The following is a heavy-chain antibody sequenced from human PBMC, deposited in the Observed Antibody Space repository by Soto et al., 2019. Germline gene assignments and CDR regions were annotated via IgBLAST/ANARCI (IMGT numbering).Heavy chain of an antibody. CDR3: ARVHYGVGSAVDY. Sequence: QLQLQESGSGLVKPSQTLSLTCAVSGGSISSGGYSWSWIRQPPGKGLEWIGYIYHSGSTYYNPSLKSRVTISVDRPKTQFSLKLSSVTAADTAVYYGARVHYGVGSAVDYWGQGTLVTVSS. CDR2: IYHSGST. D-gene: IGHD4-17*01. J-gene: IGHJ4*02. V-gene: IGHV4-30-2*01. CDR1: GGSISSGGYS.